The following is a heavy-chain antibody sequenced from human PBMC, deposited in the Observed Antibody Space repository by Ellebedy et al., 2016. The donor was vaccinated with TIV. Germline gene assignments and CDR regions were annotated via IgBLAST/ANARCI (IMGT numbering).Heavy chain of an antibody. CDR2: IKQDGSEK. CDR3: ARLLASGRWFDP. CDR1: GFTFSSYW. V-gene: IGHV3-7*01. J-gene: IGHJ5*02. Sequence: GESLKISCAASGFTFSSYWMSWVRQAPGKGLEWVANIKQDGSEKYYVDSVKGRFTISRDNAKNSLYLQMNSLRAEDTAVYYCARLLASGRWFDPWGQGTLVTVSS. D-gene: IGHD6-25*01.